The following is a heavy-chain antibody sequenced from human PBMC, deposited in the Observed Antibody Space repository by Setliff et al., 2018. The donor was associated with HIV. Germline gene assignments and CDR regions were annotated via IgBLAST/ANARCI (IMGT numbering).Heavy chain of an antibody. J-gene: IGHJ4*02. V-gene: IGHV4-39*07. CDR1: GGSASNSRYY. Sequence: TLSLTCTVSGGSASNSRYYWAWIRQPPGKGLEYIGSIHYNEKTYYNPSLKSRVTISVDTSKSQFSLKLNSVTAADTAVYYCARDQSDWFYWGQGTLVTVSS. CDR3: ARDQSDWFY. D-gene: IGHD3-3*01. CDR2: IHYNEKT.